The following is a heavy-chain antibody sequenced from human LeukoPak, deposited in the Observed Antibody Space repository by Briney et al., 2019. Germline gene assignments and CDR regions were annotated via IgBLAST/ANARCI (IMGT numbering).Heavy chain of an antibody. J-gene: IGHJ4*02. Sequence: SETLSLTCAVYGGSFSGYYWSWIRQPPGKGLEWIGEINHSGDTNYNPSLKSRVTISVDTSKNQFSLKLSSVTAADTAVYYCARGGGSLDYWGQGALVTVSS. D-gene: IGHD2-15*01. CDR3: ARGGGSLDY. CDR1: GGSFSGYY. V-gene: IGHV4-34*01. CDR2: INHSGDT.